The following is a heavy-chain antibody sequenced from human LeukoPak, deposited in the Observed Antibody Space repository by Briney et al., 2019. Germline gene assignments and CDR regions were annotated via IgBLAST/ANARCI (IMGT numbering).Heavy chain of an antibody. D-gene: IGHD4-17*01. CDR3: ARDPTTVTKGFDI. CDR2: ISYSGRT. CDR1: DDSFSTHY. V-gene: IGHV4-59*11. Sequence: PSETLSPTGTLSDDSFSTHYWTWIRQPPGKGLEWIGYISYSGRTNYNPSLKSRVTISVDKSKKQFSLKMNSVTAADTAVYYCARDPTTVTKGFDIWGQGTLVTVSS. J-gene: IGHJ3*02.